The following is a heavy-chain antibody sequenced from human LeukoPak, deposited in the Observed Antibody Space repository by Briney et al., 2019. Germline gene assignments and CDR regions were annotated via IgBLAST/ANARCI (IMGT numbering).Heavy chain of an antibody. CDR1: GGSISSYY. J-gene: IGHJ6*04. CDR3: ARGSGEYYYYGTDV. V-gene: IGHV4-59*01. Sequence: PSETLSLTCTVSGGSISSYYWSWIRQPPGKGLEWIGYIYYSGSTNYNPSLKSRVTISVDTSKNQFSLKLSSVTAADTAVYYCARGSGEYYYYGTDVWGKGTTVTVSS. D-gene: IGHD3-10*01. CDR2: IYYSGST.